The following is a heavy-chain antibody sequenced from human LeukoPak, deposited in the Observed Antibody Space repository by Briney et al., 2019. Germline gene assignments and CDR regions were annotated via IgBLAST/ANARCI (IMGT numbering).Heavy chain of an antibody. CDR3: ARLSTVTTSFDY. J-gene: IGHJ4*02. D-gene: IGHD4-17*01. Sequence: PSETLSLTCTVSGGSISSYYWSWIRQPAGKGLEWIGRIYTSGTTHYNPSLKSRVTMSVDTSKNQFSIKLSSVTAADTAVYYCARLSTVTTSFDYWGQGTLVTVSS. CDR1: GGSISSYY. V-gene: IGHV4-4*07. CDR2: IYTSGTT.